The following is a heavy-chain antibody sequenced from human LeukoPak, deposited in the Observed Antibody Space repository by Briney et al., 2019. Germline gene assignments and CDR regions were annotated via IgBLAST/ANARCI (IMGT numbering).Heavy chain of an antibody. D-gene: IGHD3-9*01. V-gene: IGHV3-23*01. Sequence: GGSLRLSCAASGFTFSSYVMSWVRQAPGKGLEWVLGISGSGGSTNYADSVKGRFTISRDNSKNTVYLQMNSLRAEDTAVYYCATTDYDVLTAYRPFDYWGQGTLVTVSS. J-gene: IGHJ4*02. CDR1: GFTFSSYV. CDR3: ATTDYDVLTAYRPFDY. CDR2: ISGSGGST.